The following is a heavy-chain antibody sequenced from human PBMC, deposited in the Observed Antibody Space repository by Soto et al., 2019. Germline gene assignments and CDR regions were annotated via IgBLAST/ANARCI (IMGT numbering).Heavy chain of an antibody. CDR2: IYYSGNT. CDR3: ARLSGRWQSWFDP. D-gene: IGHD6-25*01. V-gene: IGHV4-31*03. CDR1: DGSISSNECY. J-gene: IGHJ5*02. Sequence: QVQLQESGPGLVKPSQTLSLTCIVSDGSISSNECYWSWISEHPGKGLEWIGYIYYSGNTYYNPSLKSRVTILVDTSKNQFSLKVSSVTAADTAVYYCARLSGRWQSWFDPWGQGTLVTVSS.